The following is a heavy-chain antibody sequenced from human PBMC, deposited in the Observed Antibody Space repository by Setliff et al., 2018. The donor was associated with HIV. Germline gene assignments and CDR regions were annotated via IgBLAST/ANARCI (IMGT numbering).Heavy chain of an antibody. Sequence: ASVKVSCKASGYTFTRYYMHWVRQAPGQGLEWMGIINPSGNNTTYAQKFQGGVTMTRDTSTSTVYMELSSLRSDDTAVYYCVRGVTRDISGYYRDEYFQHWGQGTPVTVSS. V-gene: IGHV1-46*01. J-gene: IGHJ1*01. CDR2: INPSGNNT. CDR1: GYTFTRYY. CDR3: VRGVTRDISGYYRDEYFQH. D-gene: IGHD3-22*01.